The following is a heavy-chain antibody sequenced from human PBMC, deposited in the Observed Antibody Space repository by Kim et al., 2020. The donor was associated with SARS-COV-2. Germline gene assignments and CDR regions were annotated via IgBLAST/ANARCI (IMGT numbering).Heavy chain of an antibody. J-gene: IGHJ5*02. CDR1: GFTFGDYG. V-gene: IGHV3-20*01. D-gene: IGHD2-2*01. Sequence: GGSLRLSCAASGFTFGDYGMSWVRQAPGKGLEWVSGISWSSSSTDYADSVKGRFTISRDNAKNSLYLQMNSLRAEDTALYHCARGRGYCSSTSYPNWFDPWGQGTLVTVSS. CDR2: ISWSSSST. CDR3: ARGRGYCSSTSYPNWFDP.